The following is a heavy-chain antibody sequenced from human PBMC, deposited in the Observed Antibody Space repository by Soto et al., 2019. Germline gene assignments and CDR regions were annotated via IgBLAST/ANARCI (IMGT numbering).Heavy chain of an antibody. J-gene: IGHJ4*02. D-gene: IGHD6-19*01. CDR2: ISSSSSYI. Sequence: GVSLRLSCAASGFTFSSYSMNWVRQAPGKGLEWVSSISSSSSYIYYADSVKGRFTISRDNAKNSLYLQMNSLRAEDTAVYYCERRLVAGTDYFDYWGQGTLVTVSS. CDR3: ERRLVAGTDYFDY. CDR1: GFTFSSYS. V-gene: IGHV3-21*01.